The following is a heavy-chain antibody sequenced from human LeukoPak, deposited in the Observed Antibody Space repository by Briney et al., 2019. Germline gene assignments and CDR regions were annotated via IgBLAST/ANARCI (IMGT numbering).Heavy chain of an antibody. V-gene: IGHV4-31*03. CDR2: IYYSGST. CDR3: ARYGEQLSLDY. J-gene: IGHJ4*02. D-gene: IGHD3-10*01. CDR1: GGSISSGGYY. Sequence: SETLSLTCTVSGGSISSGGYYWSWIRQHPGKGLEWIGYIYYSGSTYYNPSLRSRVTISVDTSKNQFSLKLSSVTAADTAVYYCARYGEQLSLDYWGQGTLVTVSS.